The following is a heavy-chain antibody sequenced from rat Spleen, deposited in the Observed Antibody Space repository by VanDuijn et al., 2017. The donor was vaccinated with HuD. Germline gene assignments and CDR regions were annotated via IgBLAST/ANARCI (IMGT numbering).Heavy chain of an antibody. D-gene: IGHD1-9*01. V-gene: IGHV5S10*01. Sequence: EVQLVESGGGLVQPGRSLKLSCAASGFTFSDYNMAWVRQAPKKGLEWVATIIYDDSSTYYRDSVKGRFTISRDNAKSTLYLQMDSLRSEDTATYYCARGGYNYGWFAYWGQGTLVTVSS. J-gene: IGHJ3*01. CDR3: ARGGYNYGWFAY. CDR2: IIYDDSST. CDR1: GFTFSDYN.